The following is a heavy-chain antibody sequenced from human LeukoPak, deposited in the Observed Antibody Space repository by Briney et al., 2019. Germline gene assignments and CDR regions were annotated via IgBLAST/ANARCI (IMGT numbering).Heavy chain of an antibody. V-gene: IGHV3-23*01. CDR1: GFTFGGYA. Sequence: LTGGSLRLSCTASGFTFGGYAMTWVRQAPGKGLEWVSSISGGSEDPYYADSVKGRFTISRDNSRSTLYLQMNSLRADDTAVYYCGRTIAQYSNSWLYYFYGLDVWGQGTTVTVSS. J-gene: IGHJ6*02. CDR2: ISGGSEDP. CDR3: GRTIAQYSNSWLYYFYGLDV. D-gene: IGHD6-13*01.